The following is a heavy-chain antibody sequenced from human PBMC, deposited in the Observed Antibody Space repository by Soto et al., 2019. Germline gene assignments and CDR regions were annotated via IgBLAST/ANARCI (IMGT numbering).Heavy chain of an antibody. CDR3: ARVRAQTGAPFYYYYGMDV. CDR1: GGTFSSYA. V-gene: IGHV1-69*13. J-gene: IGHJ6*02. D-gene: IGHD7-27*01. CDR2: IIPIFGTA. Sequence: GASVKVSCKASGGTFSSYAISWVRQAPGQGLEWMGGIIPIFGTANYAQKFQGRVTITADESTSTAYMELSSLRSEDTAVYYCARVRAQTGAPFYYYYGMDVWGQGTTVTVSS.